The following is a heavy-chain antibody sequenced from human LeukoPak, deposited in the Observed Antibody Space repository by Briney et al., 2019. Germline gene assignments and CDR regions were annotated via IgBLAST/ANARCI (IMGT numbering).Heavy chain of an antibody. J-gene: IGHJ4*02. D-gene: IGHD1-26*01. CDR1: GFTFHDYG. CDR3: ARDEVGATIREVWCDF. Sequence: PGGSLRLSCAASGFTFHDYGMSWVRQAPGRGLEWVSGINWNAGSTGYTDSVKGRFTISRDNAKNSLYLQMNSLRAEDKALYYCARDEVGATIREVWCDFWGPGTLVTVSS. CDR2: INWNAGST. V-gene: IGHV3-20*04.